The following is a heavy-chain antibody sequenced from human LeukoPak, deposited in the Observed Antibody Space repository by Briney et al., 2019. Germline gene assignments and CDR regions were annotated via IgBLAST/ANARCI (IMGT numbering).Heavy chain of an antibody. CDR1: GGSISSYY. V-gene: IGHV4-59*01. CDR2: IYYSGST. Sequence: SETLSLTCTVSGGSISSYYWSWIRQPPGKGLEWIGYIYYSGSTNYNPSLKSRVTISVDTSKNQFSLKLSSVTAADTAVYYCARTYCGGDCYSSRGWFDPWGQGTLVTVS. CDR3: ARTYCGGDCYSSRGWFDP. J-gene: IGHJ5*02. D-gene: IGHD2-21*02.